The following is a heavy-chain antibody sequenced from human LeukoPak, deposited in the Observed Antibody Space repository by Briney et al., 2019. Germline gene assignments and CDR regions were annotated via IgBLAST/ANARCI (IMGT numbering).Heavy chain of an antibody. CDR3: ARGLYGSGSYYNGIDY. CDR2: IYYNGNT. Sequence: SETLSLTCTVSGGSVSSGDYYWSWIRQHPGKGLERIGYIYYNGNTYYTPSLEGRVTISADTSKNQFSLKLSSVTAADTAVYYCARGLYGSGSYYNGIDYWGQGTLVTVSS. J-gene: IGHJ4*02. CDR1: GGSVSSGDYY. V-gene: IGHV4-31*03. D-gene: IGHD3-10*01.